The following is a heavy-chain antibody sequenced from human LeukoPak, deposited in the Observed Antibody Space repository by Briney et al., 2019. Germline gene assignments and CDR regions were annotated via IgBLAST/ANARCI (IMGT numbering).Heavy chain of an antibody. V-gene: IGHV3-30*18. D-gene: IGHD1-26*01. CDR1: DFTFSTYG. J-gene: IGHJ4*02. CDR3: AKDHLSGYFDY. CDR2: ISYDGSSK. Sequence: GGSLRLSCAASDFTFSTYGMHWVRQAPGKGLEWVAVISYDGSSKYYADSVKGRFTISRDNSKNTLYLQMNSLRAEDTAVYYCAKDHLSGYFDYWGQGTLVTVSS.